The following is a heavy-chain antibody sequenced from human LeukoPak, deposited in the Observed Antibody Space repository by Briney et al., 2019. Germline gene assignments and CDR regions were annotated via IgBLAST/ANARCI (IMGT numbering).Heavy chain of an antibody. CDR2: ITPSGDST. CDR3: AREGFHGRELFPTFDY. V-gene: IGHV1-46*01. J-gene: IGHJ4*02. CDR1: GDTFGSYY. D-gene: IGHD3-10*01. Sequence: ASVKVSCKASGDTFGSYYMHWVRQAPGQGLEWMGIITPSGDSTNYAQKFQGRVTMTRDTSTSTVYMELSSLRSEDTAVYYCAREGFHGRELFPTFDYWGQGTLVTVSS.